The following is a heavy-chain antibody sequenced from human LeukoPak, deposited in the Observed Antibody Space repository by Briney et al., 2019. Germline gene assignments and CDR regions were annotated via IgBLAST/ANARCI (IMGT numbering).Heavy chain of an antibody. D-gene: IGHD5-24*01. CDR2: INHSGST. CDR1: GGSFSGYY. J-gene: IGHJ3*02. V-gene: IGHV4-34*01. CDR3: AKGSQQMATIHSDAFDI. Sequence: PSETLSLTCAVYGGSFSGYYWSWIRQPPGKGLEWIGEINHSGSTNYNPSLKSRVTISVDTSKNQFSLRLSSVTAADTAVYYCAKGSQQMATIHSDAFDIWGQGTMVTVSS.